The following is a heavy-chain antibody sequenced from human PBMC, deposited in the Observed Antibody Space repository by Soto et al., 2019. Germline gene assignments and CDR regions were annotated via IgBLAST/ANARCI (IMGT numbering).Heavy chain of an antibody. D-gene: IGHD3-10*01. CDR2: ISQSGTTI. CDR3: EGDPSPYASYY. CDR1: GFTFSDHY. J-gene: IGHJ4*02. V-gene: IGHV3-11*01. Sequence: GGSLRLSCATSGFTFSDHYMTWIRQAPGKGLEWLSYISQSGTTIHYADSVKGRFTVSRDNAQKSLYLQMNSLRAEDTAVYYCEGDPSPYASYYWGQAILVTVYS.